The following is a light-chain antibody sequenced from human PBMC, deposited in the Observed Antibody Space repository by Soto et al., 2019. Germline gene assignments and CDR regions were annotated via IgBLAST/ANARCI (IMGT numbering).Light chain of an antibody. V-gene: IGLV2-14*03. J-gene: IGLJ2*01. CDR1: SSDVGDYTY. CDR3: SSYTSTGTHVL. CDR2: DVS. Sequence: QSVLTQPASVSGSPGQSVTISCTGTSSDVGDYTYVSWYQHHPGKAPKLLIYDVSNRPSRISDRFSGSKSGTTASLTISGLQAEDEADYYCSSYTSTGTHVLFDGGTKVTVL.